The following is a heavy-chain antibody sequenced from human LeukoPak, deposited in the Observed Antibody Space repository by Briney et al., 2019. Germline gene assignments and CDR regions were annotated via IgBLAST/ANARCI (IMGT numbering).Heavy chain of an antibody. J-gene: IGHJ4*02. Sequence: SVKVSCKASGGTFSSYAISWVRQAPGQGLEWMGGIIPIFGTANYAQKFQGRVTITADESTSTAYMELSSLRSEDTAVYYCAGDGDGYSDHAYWGQGTLVTVSS. CDR2: IIPIFGTA. CDR3: AGDGDGYSDHAY. D-gene: IGHD4-11*01. CDR1: GGTFSSYA. V-gene: IGHV1-69*13.